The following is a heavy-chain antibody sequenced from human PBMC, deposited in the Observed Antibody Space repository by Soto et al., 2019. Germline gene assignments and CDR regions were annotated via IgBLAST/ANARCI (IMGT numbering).Heavy chain of an antibody. D-gene: IGHD6-19*01. Sequence: QVQLQESGPGLVEPSGTLSLTCAVSGGSVSSTNWWSWVRQPPGKGLEWIGEIYHSGSTYYNPSLKGRVTISVAKSKNQFSLRLSSVTAADTAVYFCARDRAVSARGSFDYWGQGTLVTVSS. CDR3: ARDRAVSARGSFDY. V-gene: IGHV4-4*02. CDR2: IYHSGST. J-gene: IGHJ4*02. CDR1: GGSVSSTNW.